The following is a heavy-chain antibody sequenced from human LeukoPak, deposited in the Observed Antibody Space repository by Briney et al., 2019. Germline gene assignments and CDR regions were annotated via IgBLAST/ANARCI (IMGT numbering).Heavy chain of an antibody. CDR3: ARGMTDTYYYDSSGYPDLFDY. D-gene: IGHD3-22*01. Sequence: ASVKVSCKASGYTFTSYGISWVRQAPGQGLEWMGCISAYNGNTNYAQKLQGRVTMTTDTSTSTAYMELRSLRSDDTAVYYCARGMTDTYYYDSSGYPDLFDYWGQGTLVTVSS. CDR2: ISAYNGNT. CDR1: GYTFTSYG. V-gene: IGHV1-18*01. J-gene: IGHJ4*02.